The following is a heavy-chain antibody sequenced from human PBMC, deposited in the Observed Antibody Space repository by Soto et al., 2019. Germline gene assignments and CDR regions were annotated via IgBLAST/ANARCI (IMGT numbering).Heavy chain of an antibody. J-gene: IGHJ3*02. CDR1: GYTFTSYD. CDR2: VKHNSGNT. Sequence: QVQLVQSGAEVKRPGASVKVSCKASGYTFTSYDFNWVRQAPGQGLEWMGWVKHNSGNTDYAQKFQGRVTMTRNTSIHTAYMELSSLRSEDTAVYYCARASYLDPAFDIWGQGTMVTVSS. V-gene: IGHV1-8*01. D-gene: IGHD2-2*03. CDR3: ARASYLDPAFDI.